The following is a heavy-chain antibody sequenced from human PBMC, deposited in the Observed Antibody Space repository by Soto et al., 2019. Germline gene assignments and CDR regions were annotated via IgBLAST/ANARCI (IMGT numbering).Heavy chain of an antibody. CDR2: IIPIFGTA. CDR3: ARGNSGWYGDWFDP. J-gene: IGHJ5*02. D-gene: IGHD6-19*01. CDR1: GGTFSSYV. Sequence: QVQLVQSGAEVKKPGSSVKVSCKASGGTFSSYVISWVRQAPGQGLEWMGGIIPIFGTASYAQKFQGRVTITADESTSTAYMELSSLRSEDTAVYYCARGNSGWYGDWFDPRGQGTLVTVSS. V-gene: IGHV1-69*12.